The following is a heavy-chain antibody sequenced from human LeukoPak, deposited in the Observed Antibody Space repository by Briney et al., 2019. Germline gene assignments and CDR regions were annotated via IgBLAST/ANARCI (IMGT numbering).Heavy chain of an antibody. CDR3: ARARIVGAFDY. D-gene: IGHD1-26*01. CDR2: ISSSSSTI. J-gene: IGHJ4*02. V-gene: IGHV3-48*01. Sequence: PGGSLRLSCAASGFTFSSYSMNWVRQAPGKVLEWVSYISSSSSTIYYADSVKGRFTISRDNAKNSLYLQMNSLRAEDTAVYYCARARIVGAFDYWGQGTLVTVSS. CDR1: GFTFSSYS.